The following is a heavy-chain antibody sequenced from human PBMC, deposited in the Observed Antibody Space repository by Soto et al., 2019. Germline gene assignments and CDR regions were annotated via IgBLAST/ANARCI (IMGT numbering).Heavy chain of an antibody. CDR1: GYSFTSYW. CDR3: ARTSAAGKYYYGMDV. Sequence: GESLKITCKGSGYSFTSYWIGWVRQMPGKGLEWMGIIYPGDSDTRYSPSFQGQVTISADKSISTAYLQWSSLKASDTAMYYCARTSAAGKYYYGMDVWGQGTTVTVSS. V-gene: IGHV5-51*01. CDR2: IYPGDSDT. D-gene: IGHD6-13*01. J-gene: IGHJ6*02.